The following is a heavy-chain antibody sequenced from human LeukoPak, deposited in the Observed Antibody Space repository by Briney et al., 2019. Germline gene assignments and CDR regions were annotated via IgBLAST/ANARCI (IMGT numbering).Heavy chain of an antibody. CDR2: INHSGST. V-gene: IGHV4-34*01. CDR1: GGSFTGYY. CDR3: ARGLLWCHYYFDY. D-gene: IGHD3-10*01. Sequence: SETLSLTCAVSGGSFTGYYWSWIRQPPGKGLEWIGEINHSGSTNYNPSLKSRVTISVDTSKNQFSLKLSSVTAADTAVYYCARGLLWCHYYFDYWGQGTLVTVSS. J-gene: IGHJ4*02.